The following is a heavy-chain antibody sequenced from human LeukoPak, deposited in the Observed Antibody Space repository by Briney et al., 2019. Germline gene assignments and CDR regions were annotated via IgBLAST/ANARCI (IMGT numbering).Heavy chain of an antibody. Sequence: GGSLRLSCAASGFTFSSYWMSWVRQAPGKRPEWLANIKQDESEKYYVDSVKGRFTITRDNTKNSLYLQMSSLRAEDTAVYYCARDPGFPGRYFDYWGQGTLVTVSS. CDR3: ARDPGFPGRYFDY. CDR1: GFTFSSYW. D-gene: IGHD2-15*01. V-gene: IGHV3-7*01. CDR2: IKQDESEK. J-gene: IGHJ4*02.